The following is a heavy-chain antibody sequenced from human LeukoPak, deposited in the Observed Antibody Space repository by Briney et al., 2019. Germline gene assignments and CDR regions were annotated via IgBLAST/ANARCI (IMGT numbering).Heavy chain of an antibody. CDR3: ARSIGLTGGGVDV. J-gene: IGHJ6*02. V-gene: IGHV3-11*01. Sequence: PGGALRLSCAASGCTFSDYNMNWLRQAPGKGLEGVSYITNSGSTIRYADSVTGRFTISRDNAKNSLYLPMNSLRAEDTAVYYCARSIGLTGGGVDVWGQGTTVTASS. D-gene: IGHD3-9*01. CDR2: ITNSGSTI. CDR1: GCTFSDYN.